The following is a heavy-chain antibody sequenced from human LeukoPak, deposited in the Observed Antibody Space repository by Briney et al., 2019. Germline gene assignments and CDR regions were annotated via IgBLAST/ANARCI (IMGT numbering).Heavy chain of an antibody. CDR2: ISSSSSYI. CDR1: GFTFSSYS. V-gene: IGHV3-21*01. D-gene: IGHD6-19*01. CDR3: ARDLAPSSGWPTAFDY. J-gene: IGHJ4*02. Sequence: GGSLRLSCAASGFTFSSYSMNWVRQAPGKGLEWVSSISSSSSYIYYADSVKGRFTISRDNAKNSLYLQMNSLRAEDTAVYYCARDLAPSSGWPTAFDYWGQGTLVTVSS.